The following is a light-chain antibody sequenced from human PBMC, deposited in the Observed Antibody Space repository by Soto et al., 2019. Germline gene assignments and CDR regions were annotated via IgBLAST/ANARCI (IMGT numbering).Light chain of an antibody. CDR1: QSVNNNF. CDR2: AAS. Sequence: EIVLTQSPGTLSLSPGERVTPSCRASQSVNNNFLSWYQQKPGQAPRLLIYAASSGATGIPDRFSGSGSGTDFTLTISKLEPEDSAVYYCQHYDCPWTFGQGTKVDIK. CDR3: QHYDCPWT. V-gene: IGKV3-20*01. J-gene: IGKJ1*01.